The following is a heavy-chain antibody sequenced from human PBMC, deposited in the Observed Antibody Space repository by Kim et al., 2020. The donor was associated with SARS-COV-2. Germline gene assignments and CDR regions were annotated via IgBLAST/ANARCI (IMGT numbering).Heavy chain of an antibody. Sequence: GGSLRLSCAASGFTFSSYGMHWVRQAPGKGLEWVAVISYDGSNKYYADSVKGRFTISRDNSKNTLYLQMNSLRAEDTAVYYCAKVPRYFDWSHFDYWGQGTLVTVSS. CDR1: GFTFSSYG. D-gene: IGHD3-9*01. V-gene: IGHV3-30*18. J-gene: IGHJ4*02. CDR3: AKVPRYFDWSHFDY. CDR2: ISYDGSNK.